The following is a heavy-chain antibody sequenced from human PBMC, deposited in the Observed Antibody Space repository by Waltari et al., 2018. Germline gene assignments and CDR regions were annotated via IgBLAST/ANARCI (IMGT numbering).Heavy chain of an antibody. D-gene: IGHD4-17*01. V-gene: IGHV1-2*06. CDR3: ASIRIYDYGDYDGY. Sequence: TGYYMHWVRQAPGQGLEWMGRINPNSGGTNYAQKFQGRVTMTRDTSISTAYMELSRLRSDDTAVYYCASIRIYDYGDYDGYWGQGTLVTVSS. J-gene: IGHJ4*02. CDR1: TGYY. CDR2: INPNSGGT.